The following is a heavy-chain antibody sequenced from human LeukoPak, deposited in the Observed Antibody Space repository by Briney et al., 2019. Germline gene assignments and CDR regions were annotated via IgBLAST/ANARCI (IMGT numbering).Heavy chain of an antibody. J-gene: IGHJ4*02. V-gene: IGHV1-2*06. CDR1: GYTFTDYY. D-gene: IGHD3-16*02. CDR2: INPNSGVT. Sequence: ASVKVSCKASGYTFTDYYIHWVRQAPGQGLEWMGRINPNSGVTSYAQKFQGRVTMTRDTSISTAYMELSRLTSDDTAVLYCASQETIIVNSFDYWGQGALVSVSS. CDR3: ASQETIIVNSFDY.